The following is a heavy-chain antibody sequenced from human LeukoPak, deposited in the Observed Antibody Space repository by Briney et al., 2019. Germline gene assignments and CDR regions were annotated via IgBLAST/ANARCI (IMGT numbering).Heavy chain of an antibody. J-gene: IGHJ4*02. CDR3: ARDPGDYYFDY. Sequence: GGSLRLSCAASGFTFSSYEMNWVRQAPGEGLEWVSYISSSGSTIYYADSVKGRFTISRDNAKNSLYLQMNSLRAEDTAVYYCARDPGDYYFDYWGQGTLVTVSS. CDR2: ISSSGSTI. V-gene: IGHV3-48*03. D-gene: IGHD3-3*01. CDR1: GFTFSSYE.